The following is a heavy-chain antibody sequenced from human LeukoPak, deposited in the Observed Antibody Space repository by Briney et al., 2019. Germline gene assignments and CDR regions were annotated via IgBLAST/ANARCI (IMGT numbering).Heavy chain of an antibody. Sequence: GSLRLSCAASGXXXSXXXXXXIXXXPXKXXEXIXXXYXXGSTNYNPSLKSRVTISVDTSKNQFSLKLSSVTAADTAVYYCARDLITMVRGVKRSVGMDVWGQGTTVTVSS. CDR2: XYXXGST. J-gene: IGHJ6*02. V-gene: IGHV4-59*01. D-gene: IGHD3-10*01. CDR3: ARDLITMVRGVKRSVGMDV. CDR1: GXXXSXXX.